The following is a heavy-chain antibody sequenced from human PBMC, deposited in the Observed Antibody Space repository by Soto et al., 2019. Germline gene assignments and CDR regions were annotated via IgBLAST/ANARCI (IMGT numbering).Heavy chain of an antibody. CDR1: GFNFSSYS. J-gene: IGHJ4*02. D-gene: IGHD3-22*01. Sequence: GGLLRLSCGASGFNFSSYSMNWVRKAPGKGLEWVSYISSSSSTIYYADSVKGRFTISRDNAKNSLYLQMNSLRDEETAVYYCAREDYDSSGYYYYFDYWGQRPLVTAPQ. CDR3: AREDYDSSGYYYYFDY. V-gene: IGHV3-48*02. CDR2: ISSSSSTI.